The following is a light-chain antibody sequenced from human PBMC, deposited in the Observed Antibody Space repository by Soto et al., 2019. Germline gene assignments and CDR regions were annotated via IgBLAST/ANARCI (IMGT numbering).Light chain of an antibody. V-gene: IGKV1-33*01. CDR3: QQYNSYSPT. CDR2: DAS. J-gene: IGKJ1*01. CDR1: QDIATY. Sequence: DIQMTQSPSSLSASVGNRVTITCQASQDIATYLNWYQQKPGKAPNLLIYDASNLETGVPSRFSGSGSGPEFTLTNSSLQPDDFATYYCQQYNSYSPTFGQGTKVDIK.